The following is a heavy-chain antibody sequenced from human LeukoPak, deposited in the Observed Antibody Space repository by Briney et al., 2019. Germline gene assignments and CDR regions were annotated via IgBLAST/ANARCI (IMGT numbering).Heavy chain of an antibody. CDR1: GYTFTSYG. CDR2: ISAYNGNT. V-gene: IGHV1-18*01. J-gene: IGHJ4*02. Sequence: ASVKVSCKASGYTFTSYGISWVRQAPGQGLEWMGWISAYNGNTNYAQKFQGRVTMTRDTSISTAYMELSRLRSDDTAVYYCARGRKTDYYDSSGYCRWGQGTLVTVSS. CDR3: ARGRKTDYYDSSGYCR. D-gene: IGHD3-22*01.